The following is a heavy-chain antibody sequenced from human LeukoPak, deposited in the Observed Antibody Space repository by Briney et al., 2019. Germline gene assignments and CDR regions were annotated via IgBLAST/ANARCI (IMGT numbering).Heavy chain of an antibody. Sequence: GGSLRLSCVASGFRFNPYWMNWVRQAPGKGLEWVANIKPDGRDKYYVDSLKGRFTISRDNSKNSLYLEMNSLRAEDTAIYYCAREYFEYWGQGTLVTVSS. CDR2: IKPDGRDK. CDR3: AREYFEY. CDR1: GFRFNPYW. J-gene: IGHJ4*02. V-gene: IGHV3-7*04.